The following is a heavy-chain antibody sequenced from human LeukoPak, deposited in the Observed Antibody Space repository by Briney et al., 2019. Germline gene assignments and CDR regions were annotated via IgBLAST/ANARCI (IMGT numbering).Heavy chain of an antibody. CDR1: GGYIHTYY. Sequence: SDTLSLTCTVSGGYIHTYYWAWIRQPAGKGLEWVGRANVGGHRDYNPSLKSRVSMPIDESANQFSLNLMSVTAADTAVYYCARDREHSYGSDFGHWGQGILVTVSA. CDR2: ANVGGHR. V-gene: IGHV4-4*07. CDR3: ARDREHSYGSDFGH. D-gene: IGHD5-18*01. J-gene: IGHJ4*02.